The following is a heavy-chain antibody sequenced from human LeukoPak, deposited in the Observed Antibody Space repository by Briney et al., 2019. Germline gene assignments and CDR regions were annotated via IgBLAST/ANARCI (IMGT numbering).Heavy chain of an antibody. J-gene: IGHJ6*02. CDR3: ARDLQLGGGSGSYDTPPDYYYYGMDV. CDR2: IYSGGST. V-gene: IGHV3-53*01. CDR1: GFTVSSNY. D-gene: IGHD3-10*01. Sequence: GGSLRLSCAASGFTVSSNYMSWVRQAPGKGLEWVSVIYSGGSTYYADSVKGRFTISRDNSKNTLYLQMNSLRAEDTAVYYCARDLQLGGGSGSYDTPPDYYYYGMDVWGQGTTVTVSS.